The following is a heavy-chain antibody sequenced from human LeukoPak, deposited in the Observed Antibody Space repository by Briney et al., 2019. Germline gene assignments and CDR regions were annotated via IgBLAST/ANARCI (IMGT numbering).Heavy chain of an antibody. CDR3: AGKPTSSAYDSNYYFVY. V-gene: IGHV1-46*01. J-gene: IGHJ4*02. Sequence: ASVKVSCKASGYTFTSYYMHWVRQAPGQGLEWMGIINPSGGSTSYAQKFQGRVTMTRDMSTSTVYMELSSLRSEDTAVYYCAGKPTSSAYDSNYYFVYWGQGTLVTVSS. CDR2: INPSGGST. D-gene: IGHD5-12*01. CDR1: GYTFTSYY.